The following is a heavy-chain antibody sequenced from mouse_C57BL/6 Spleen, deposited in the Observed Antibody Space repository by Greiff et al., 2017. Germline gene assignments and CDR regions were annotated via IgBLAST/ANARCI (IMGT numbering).Heavy chain of an antibody. J-gene: IGHJ2*01. D-gene: IGHD2-1*01. CDR3: ARRGGNFDYFDY. Sequence: EVQLVESGGGLVKPGGSLKLSCAASGFTFSSYAMSWVRQTPEQRLEWVATISDGGSYTYYPDNVKGRFTISRDNAKNTLYLQMSHLKSEDTAMYYCARRGGNFDYFDYWGQGTTLTVSS. V-gene: IGHV5-4*03. CDR2: ISDGGSYT. CDR1: GFTFSSYA.